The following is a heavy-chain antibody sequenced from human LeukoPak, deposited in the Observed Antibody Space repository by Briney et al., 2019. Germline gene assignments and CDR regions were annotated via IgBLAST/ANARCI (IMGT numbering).Heavy chain of an antibody. J-gene: IGHJ5*02. V-gene: IGHV4-30-4*08. D-gene: IGHD6-13*01. CDR3: ARAAAGMSGFDP. CDR2: IYSSGIT. CDR1: GGSISSDDYY. Sequence: PSETLSLTCTVSGGSISSDDYYWNWIRQPPGKGLEWIGYIYSSGITYYNPSPKSRVIISVETSKNQFSLKLSSATAADTAVYYCARAAAGMSGFDPWGQGTLVTVSS.